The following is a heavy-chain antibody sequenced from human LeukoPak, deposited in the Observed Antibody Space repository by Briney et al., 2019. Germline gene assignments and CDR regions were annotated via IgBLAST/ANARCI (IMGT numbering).Heavy chain of an antibody. V-gene: IGHV3-23*01. D-gene: IGHD6-13*01. Sequence: GGSLRLSCAASGFTFSSYAMSWVRQAPGKGLEWVSAISGSGGSTYYADSVKGRFTISRDNSKNTLYLQMNSLRAEDTAVYYCPKEYSSSWYAPDPFDYWGQGTLVTVSS. CDR2: ISGSGGST. J-gene: IGHJ4*02. CDR1: GFTFSSYA. CDR3: PKEYSSSWYAPDPFDY.